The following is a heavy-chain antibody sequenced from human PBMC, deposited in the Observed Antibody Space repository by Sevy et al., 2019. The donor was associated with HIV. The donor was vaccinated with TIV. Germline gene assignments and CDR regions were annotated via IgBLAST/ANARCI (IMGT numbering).Heavy chain of an antibody. D-gene: IGHD6-19*01. Sequence: GGSLRLSCAASGFTFSGSAMHWVRQASGKGLEWVGRIRSKANSYATAYAASVKGRFTISRDDSKNTAYLQMNSLKTEDTAVYYCTSHSSGWYKVYDAFDIWGQGTMVTVSS. J-gene: IGHJ3*02. CDR3: TSHSSGWYKVYDAFDI. V-gene: IGHV3-73*01. CDR1: GFTFSGSA. CDR2: IRSKANSYAT.